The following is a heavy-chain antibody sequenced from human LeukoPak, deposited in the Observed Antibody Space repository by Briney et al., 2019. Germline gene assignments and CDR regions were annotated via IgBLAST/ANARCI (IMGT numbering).Heavy chain of an antibody. CDR2: INHSGST. J-gene: IGHJ3*02. CDR1: GGSFSGYY. CDR3: AGNLWFGGAFDI. D-gene: IGHD3-10*01. V-gene: IGHV4-34*01. Sequence: SETLSLTCAVYGGSFSGYYWSWIRQPLGKGLEWIGEINHSGSTNYNPSLKSRVTISVDTSKNQFSLKLSSVTAADTAVYYCAGNLWFGGAFDIWGQGTMVTVSS.